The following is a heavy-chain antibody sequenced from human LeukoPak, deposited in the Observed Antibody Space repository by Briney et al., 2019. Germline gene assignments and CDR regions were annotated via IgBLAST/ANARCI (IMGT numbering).Heavy chain of an antibody. CDR1: GFTLSNSW. CDR3: LRDRDY. CDR2: IKTDGSST. J-gene: IGHJ4*02. Sequence: PGGSLRLSCAASGFTLSNSWTHWVRQAPGKGLVWVSRIKTDGSSTNYADSVKGRFTISRDNAKNTLYLQMNSLRAEDTAVYYCLRDRDYWGQGTLVTVSS. V-gene: IGHV3-74*01.